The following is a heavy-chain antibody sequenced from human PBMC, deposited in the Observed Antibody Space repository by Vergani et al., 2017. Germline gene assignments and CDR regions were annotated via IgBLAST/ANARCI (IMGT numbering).Heavy chain of an antibody. CDR1: GFTFSSYA. D-gene: IGHD1-1*01. Sequence: QVQLVESGGGVVQPGRSLRLSCAASGFTFSSYAMHWVRQAPGKRLEWVAVISYDGSNKYYADSGKGRFTISRDNSKNTLYLQMNSLRAEDTAVYYCARENWNDVIYYYYDMDVWGKGTTVTVSS. CDR3: ARENWNDVIYYYYDMDV. CDR2: ISYDGSNK. V-gene: IGHV3-30-3*01. J-gene: IGHJ6*03.